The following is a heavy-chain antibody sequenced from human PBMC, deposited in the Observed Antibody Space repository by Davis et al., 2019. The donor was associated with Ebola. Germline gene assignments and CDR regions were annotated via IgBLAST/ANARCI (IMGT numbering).Heavy chain of an antibody. D-gene: IGHD1-26*01. CDR1: GFVFRIYV. CDR2: LGTSADT. J-gene: IGHJ3*02. V-gene: IGHV3-23*01. Sequence: GGSLRLSCAASGFVFRIYVMSWVRQAPGKGLEWVSTLGTSADTYYADSVKSRFTISRDNSKNTLYLQMNGLRVEDTAIYYCAKDTSNIWFDIWGQGTNVTVSS. CDR3: AKDTSNIWFDI.